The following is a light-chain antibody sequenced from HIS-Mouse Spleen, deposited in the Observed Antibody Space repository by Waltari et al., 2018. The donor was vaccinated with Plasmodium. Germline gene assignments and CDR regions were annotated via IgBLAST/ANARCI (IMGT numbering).Light chain of an antibody. V-gene: IGLV3-1*01. CDR1: KLGAKY. CDR2: QDS. J-gene: IGLJ2*01. CDR3: QAWDSSTVV. Sequence: SYELTQPPSVSVSPGQTARITCSGNKLGAKYACWYQKKPGQSPVLVIYQDSKRPSGIPERFSGSNSGNTATLTISGTQAMDEADYYCQAWDSSTVVFGGGTKLTVL.